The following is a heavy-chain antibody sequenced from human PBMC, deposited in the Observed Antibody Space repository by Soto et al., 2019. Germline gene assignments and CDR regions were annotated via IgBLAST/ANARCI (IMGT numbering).Heavy chain of an antibody. D-gene: IGHD3-10*01. Sequence: GGSLRLSCAASGFTFSSYEMNWVRQAPGKGLEWVSYISSSGSTIYYADSVKGRFTISRDNAKNSLYLQMNSLRAEDTAVYYCARDTELLWFGGYYYGMDVWGQGTAVTVSS. V-gene: IGHV3-48*03. CDR1: GFTFSSYE. CDR2: ISSSGSTI. CDR3: ARDTELLWFGGYYYGMDV. J-gene: IGHJ6*02.